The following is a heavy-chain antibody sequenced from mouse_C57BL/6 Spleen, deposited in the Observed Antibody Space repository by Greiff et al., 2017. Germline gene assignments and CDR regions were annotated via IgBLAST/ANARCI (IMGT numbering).Heavy chain of an antibody. Sequence: QVQLQQPGAELVMPGASVKLSCKASGYTFTSYWMHWVKQRPGQGLEWIGEIDPSDSYTNYNQTFKGKSTLTVDKSSSTAYMQLSSLTSEDSAVYYCARFDYYGSSYAMDYWGQGTSVTVSS. J-gene: IGHJ4*01. V-gene: IGHV1-69*01. CDR2: IDPSDSYT. CDR3: ARFDYYGSSYAMDY. D-gene: IGHD1-1*01. CDR1: GYTFTSYW.